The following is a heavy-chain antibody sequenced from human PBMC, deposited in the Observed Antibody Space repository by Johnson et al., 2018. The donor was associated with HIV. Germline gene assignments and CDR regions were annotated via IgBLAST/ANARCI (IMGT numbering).Heavy chain of an antibody. D-gene: IGHD1-26*01. CDR1: GFTFSSYA. Sequence: QVQLVESGGGVVQPGRSLRLSCAASGFTFSSYAMHWVRQAPGKGLEWVAVISYDGSNKYYADSVKGRFTISRDNSKNTLYLQMNSLRAEDTAVYYCARRYMGCYLGAFDIWGQGTMVTVSS. CDR3: ARRYMGCYLGAFDI. CDR2: ISYDGSNK. V-gene: IGHV3-30*04. J-gene: IGHJ3*02.